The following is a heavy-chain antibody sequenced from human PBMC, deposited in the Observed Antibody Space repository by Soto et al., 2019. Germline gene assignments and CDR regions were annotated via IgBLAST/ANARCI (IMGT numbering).Heavy chain of an antibody. J-gene: IGHJ4*02. Sequence: GGSLRLSCAASGFTFSSCSMNWVRQAPGKGLEWVSSISSSSSYIYYADSVKGRFTISRDNAKNSLYLQMNSLRAEDTAVYYCARDGGGYFHRNSYFDYWGQGTLVTVSS. V-gene: IGHV3-21*01. CDR2: ISSSSSYI. D-gene: IGHD2-21*01. CDR3: ARDGGGYFHRNSYFDY. CDR1: GFTFSSCS.